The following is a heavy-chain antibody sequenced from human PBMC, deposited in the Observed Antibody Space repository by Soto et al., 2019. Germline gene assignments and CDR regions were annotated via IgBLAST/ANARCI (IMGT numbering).Heavy chain of an antibody. Sequence: QVQLQQSGPGLVKPSETLSLTCTVSSGPSRSHNWGWIRQSPGRGLEWIGYVYDTGRTSYNPSLESRVTLSADTSTNHISLTLSSVTAADTAVYYCVRQGIGALNGLVDVWGQGTTVSVSS. CDR3: VRQGIGALNGLVDV. V-gene: IGHV4-59*08. J-gene: IGHJ6*02. D-gene: IGHD3-10*01. CDR2: VYDTGRT. CDR1: SGPSRSHN.